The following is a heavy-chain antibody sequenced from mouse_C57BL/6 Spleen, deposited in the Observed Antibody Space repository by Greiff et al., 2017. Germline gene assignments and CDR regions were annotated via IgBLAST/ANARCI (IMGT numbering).Heavy chain of an antibody. CDR1: GYTFTSYW. D-gene: IGHD1-1*01. J-gene: IGHJ3*01. Sequence: VQLQQPGAELVMPGASVKLSCKASGYTFTSYWMHWVKQRPGQGLEWIGEIDPSDSYTNYNQKFKGKSTLTVDKSSSTAYMQLSSLTSEDSAVYYCARRGYYGSSYGCAYWGQGTLVTVSA. CDR2: IDPSDSYT. V-gene: IGHV1-69*01. CDR3: ARRGYYGSSYGCAY.